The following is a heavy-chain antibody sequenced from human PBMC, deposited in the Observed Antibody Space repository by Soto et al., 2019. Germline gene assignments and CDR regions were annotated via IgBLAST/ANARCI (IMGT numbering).Heavy chain of an antibody. CDR3: ARDLSVVFDY. CDR2: ITDSGAAS. V-gene: IGHV3-23*01. J-gene: IGHJ4*02. D-gene: IGHD2-15*01. Sequence: PGGSLRLSFTASGFTFNQYAMSWVRQAPGKGLEWVSAITDSGAASHYADSVKGRFTVSRDNSKNTLYLQMNSLRADDTAAYYCARDLSVVFDYWGQGTLVTVSS. CDR1: GFTFNQYA.